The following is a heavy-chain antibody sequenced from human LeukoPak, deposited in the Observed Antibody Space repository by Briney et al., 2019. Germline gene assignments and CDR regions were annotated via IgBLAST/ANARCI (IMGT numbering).Heavy chain of an antibody. D-gene: IGHD5-18*01. CDR3: ARAMAVVYSYGKQDY. CDR2: ITASGGNT. V-gene: IGHV3-23*01. CDR1: GFTFSSYA. Sequence: GDSLRLSCAASGFTFSSYAMNWVRQAPGKGLEWVSSITASGGNTYYADSVNGRFTISRDNSKNTLYLQMNSLRAEDTAVYYCARAMAVVYSYGKQDYWGQGTLVTVSS. J-gene: IGHJ4*02.